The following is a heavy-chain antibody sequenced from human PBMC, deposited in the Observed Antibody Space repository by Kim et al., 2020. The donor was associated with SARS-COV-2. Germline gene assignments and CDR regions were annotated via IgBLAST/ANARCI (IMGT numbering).Heavy chain of an antibody. J-gene: IGHJ4*02. CDR3: TTDGDYDILTGYYTFDY. D-gene: IGHD3-9*01. Sequence: VKGRFTISRGDSKNTLYLQMNSVKTEDTAVYYCTTDGDYDILTGYYTFDYWGQGTLVTVSS. V-gene: IGHV3-15*01.